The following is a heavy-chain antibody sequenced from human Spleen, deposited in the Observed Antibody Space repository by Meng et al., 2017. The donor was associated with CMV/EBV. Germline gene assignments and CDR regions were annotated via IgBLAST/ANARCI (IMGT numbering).Heavy chain of an antibody. Sequence: SETLSLTCTVSGGSISSYYWSWIRQPPGKGLEWIGDFFYSGSTNYNPSLKSRVTISVDTSKNQFSLRLNSVTAADTAVYYCARDRYYGMDVWGQGTTVTVSS. CDR2: FFYSGST. CDR3: ARDRYYGMDV. J-gene: IGHJ6*02. V-gene: IGHV4-59*01. CDR1: GGSISSYY.